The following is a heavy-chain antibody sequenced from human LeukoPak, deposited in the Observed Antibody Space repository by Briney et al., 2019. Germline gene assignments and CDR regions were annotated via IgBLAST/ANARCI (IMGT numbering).Heavy chain of an antibody. D-gene: IGHD1-7*01. CDR1: GYXFTSYY. J-gene: IGHJ4*02. Sequence: ASVKVSCEASGYXFTSYYIHWMRQAPGQGLEWMGIINPSGGSTSYAQKFQGRVTMTRDTSTNTSYMELSSLRSEDTAVYYCARDEGPPRYNWNYGGPDYWGQGTLVTVSS. CDR3: ARDEGPPRYNWNYGGPDY. CDR2: INPSGGST. V-gene: IGHV1-46*01.